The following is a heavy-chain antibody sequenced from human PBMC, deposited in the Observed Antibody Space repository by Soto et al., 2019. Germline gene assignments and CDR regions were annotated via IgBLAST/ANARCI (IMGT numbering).Heavy chain of an antibody. CDR2: IYYSGRT. V-gene: IGHV4-31*03. Sequence: QVQLQESGPGLVKPSQTLFLTCILSGDSINSDGYFWSWIRQHPGKGLEWIGYIYYSGRTSYNPSLKSRVTMSVDPSNNQFSLKLRSVTAADTAVYYCARGMGQGYFDYWGQGTLVTVSS. J-gene: IGHJ4*02. D-gene: IGHD1-26*01. CDR1: GDSINSDGYF. CDR3: ARGMGQGYFDY.